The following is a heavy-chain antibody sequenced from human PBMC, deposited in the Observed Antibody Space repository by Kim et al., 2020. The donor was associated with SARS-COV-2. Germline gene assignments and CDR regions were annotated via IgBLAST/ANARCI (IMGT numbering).Heavy chain of an antibody. CDR1: GFTFDDYA. V-gene: IGHV3-9*01. Sequence: GGSLRLSCAASGFTFDDYAMHWVRQAPGKGLEWVSGISWNSGSIGYADSVKGRFTISRDNAKNSLYLQMNSLRAEDTALYYCATSIAVAGVFDYWGQGTLVTVSS. CDR3: ATSIAVAGVFDY. D-gene: IGHD6-19*01. CDR2: ISWNSGSI. J-gene: IGHJ4*02.